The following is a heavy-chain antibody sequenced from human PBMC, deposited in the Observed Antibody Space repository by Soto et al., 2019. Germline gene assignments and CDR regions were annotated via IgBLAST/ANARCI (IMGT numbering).Heavy chain of an antibody. CDR3: ASLGVHCSGGSCPFDY. D-gene: IGHD2-15*01. J-gene: IGHJ4*02. CDR1: GGTFSSYT. V-gene: IGHV1-69*02. Sequence: QVQLVQSGAEVKKPGSSVKVSCKASGGTFSSYTISWVRQAPGQGLEWMGRIIPILGIANYAQKFQGRVTITADESTSTAYMELSSLRSGDTAVYYCASLGVHCSGGSCPFDYWGQGTLVTVSS. CDR2: IIPILGIA.